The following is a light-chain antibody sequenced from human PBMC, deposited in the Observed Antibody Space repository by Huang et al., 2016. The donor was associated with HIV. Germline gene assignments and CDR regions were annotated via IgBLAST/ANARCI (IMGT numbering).Light chain of an antibody. CDR2: GAS. V-gene: IGKV3-15*01. CDR1: QSGSSD. J-gene: IGKJ1*01. Sequence: EIVMTQSPATLSVSPGERATLSCRASQSGSSDLAWYQQQLGQAPRLLIYGASPRATGVPARFSGSGSGTEFTLTISSLQSEDFAVYYCQQYNNWPPWTFGQGTKVEIK. CDR3: QQYNNWPPWT.